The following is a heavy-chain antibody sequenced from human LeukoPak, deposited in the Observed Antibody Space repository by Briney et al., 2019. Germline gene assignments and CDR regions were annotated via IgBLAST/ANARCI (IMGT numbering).Heavy chain of an antibody. CDR2: ISYDGSNK. CDR1: GFTFSSYA. J-gene: IGHJ4*02. V-gene: IGHV3-30-3*01. D-gene: IGHD6-6*01. CDR3: SSLLVTRRRTDY. Sequence: PGGSLRLSCAASGFTFSSYAMHWVRQAPGKGLEWVAVISYDGSNKYYADSVKGRFTISRDNSKNTLYLQMNSLRAEDTAVYYCSSLLVTRRRTDYWGQGTLVTVSS.